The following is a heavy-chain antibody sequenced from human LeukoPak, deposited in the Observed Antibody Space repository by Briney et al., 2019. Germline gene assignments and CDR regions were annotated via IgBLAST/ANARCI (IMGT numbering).Heavy chain of an antibody. CDR1: GFTVSTNY. CDR2: IGGSGVAT. CDR3: AKFSAVWGTFDY. Sequence: GGSLRLSCAVSGFTVSTNYMSWVRQAPGKGLEWVSGIGGSGVATYYADSVKGRFTISRDNPKSTLYLQMNSLRAEDTAVYYCAKFSAVWGTFDYWGQGILVTVSS. D-gene: IGHD3-16*01. J-gene: IGHJ4*02. V-gene: IGHV3-23*01.